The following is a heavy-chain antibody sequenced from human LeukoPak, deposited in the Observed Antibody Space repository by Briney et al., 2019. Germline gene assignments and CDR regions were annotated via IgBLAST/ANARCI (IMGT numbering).Heavy chain of an antibody. CDR1: GFTLSNYA. J-gene: IGHJ6*03. CDR2: INGSGDKT. D-gene: IGHD3-16*01. V-gene: IGHV3-23*01. CDR3: AKVYELRGYYYYYYMDV. Sequence: AGGSLRLSCAASGFTLSNYAMNWVRQAPGKGLEWVSSINGSGDKTYYADSVKGRFTISRDNSKNTLYLQMNSLRAEDTAVYYCAKVYELRGYYYYYYMDVWGKGTTVTISS.